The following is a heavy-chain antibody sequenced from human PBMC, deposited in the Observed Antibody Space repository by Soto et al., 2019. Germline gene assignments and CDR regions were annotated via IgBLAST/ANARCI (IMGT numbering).Heavy chain of an antibody. Sequence: GGSLRLSCAASGFTFSSYGMHWVRQAPGKGLEWVAVISYDGSNKYYADSVKGRFTISRDNSKNTLYLQMNSLRAEDTAVYYCAKEVSGSPVSLTGYYYGMDVWGQGTTVTVSS. CDR1: GFTFSSYG. V-gene: IGHV3-30*18. CDR2: ISYDGSNK. D-gene: IGHD2-15*01. CDR3: AKEVSGSPVSLTGYYYGMDV. J-gene: IGHJ6*02.